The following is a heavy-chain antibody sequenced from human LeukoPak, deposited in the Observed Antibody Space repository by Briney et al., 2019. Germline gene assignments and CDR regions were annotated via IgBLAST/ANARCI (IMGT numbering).Heavy chain of an antibody. CDR3: ARVMPYSSSWKYFDY. V-gene: IGHV4-38-2*02. CDR1: GYSISSGYY. D-gene: IGHD6-13*01. Sequence: SETLSLTCTVSGYSISSGYYWGWIRQPPGKGLEWIGSIYHSGSTYYNPSLKSRVTISVDTSKNQFSLKLSSVTAADTAVYYCARVMPYSSSWKYFDYWGQGTLVTVSS. CDR2: IYHSGST. J-gene: IGHJ4*02.